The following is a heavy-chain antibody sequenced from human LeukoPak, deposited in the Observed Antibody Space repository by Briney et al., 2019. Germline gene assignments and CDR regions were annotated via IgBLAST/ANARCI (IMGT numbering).Heavy chain of an antibody. V-gene: IGHV3-7*01. D-gene: IGHD3-3*01. Sequence: PGESLRLSCAASGFSFSTHWMSWVRLAPGKGPEWVANIKYDGSEKYYVDSVKGRFTISRDNAKNSLYLHMNSLRAEDTAVYYCASGFLDDFWSGHFWGQGTLVTVSS. J-gene: IGHJ4*02. CDR2: IKYDGSEK. CDR1: GFSFSTHW. CDR3: ASGFLDDFWSGHF.